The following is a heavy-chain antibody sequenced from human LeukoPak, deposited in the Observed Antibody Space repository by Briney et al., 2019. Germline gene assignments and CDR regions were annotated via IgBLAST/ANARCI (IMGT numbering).Heavy chain of an antibody. CDR1: GYTFTSYG. V-gene: IGHV1-2*02. CDR2: INPNSGGT. D-gene: IGHD3-3*01. CDR3: ARVRNYDFWSGNNWFDP. J-gene: IGHJ5*02. Sequence: GASVKVSCKASGYTFTSYGISWVRQAPGQGLEWMGWINPNSGGTNYAQKFQGRVTMTRDTSISTAYMELSRLRSDDTAVYYCARVRNYDFWSGNNWFDPWGQGTLVTVSS.